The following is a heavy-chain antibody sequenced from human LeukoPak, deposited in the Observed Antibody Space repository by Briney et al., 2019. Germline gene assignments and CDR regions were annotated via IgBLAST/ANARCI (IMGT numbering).Heavy chain of an antibody. Sequence: RASVKVSCKASGYTFTSYDINWVRQATGQGLEWMGWMNPNSGNTGYAQKFQGRVTITRNTSISTAYMELSSLRSEDTAVYYCAFSSVYGGILDYWGQGTLVTVSS. J-gene: IGHJ4*02. D-gene: IGHD4-23*01. V-gene: IGHV1-8*03. CDR3: AFSSVYGGILDY. CDR2: MNPNSGNT. CDR1: GYTFTSYD.